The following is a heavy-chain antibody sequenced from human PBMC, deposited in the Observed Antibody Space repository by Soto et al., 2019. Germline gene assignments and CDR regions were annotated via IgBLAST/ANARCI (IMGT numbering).Heavy chain of an antibody. J-gene: IGHJ5*02. V-gene: IGHV5-51*01. Sequence: GESLKISCKGSGYSFTSYWLGWVRQMPGKGLEWMGIIYPGDSGTRYSPSFQGQVTISADKSISTAYLQWSSLKASDTAMYYCARSAEYYYGSGSYYGWFDPWGQGTLVTVSS. CDR3: ARSAEYYYGSGSYYGWFDP. CDR2: IYPGDSGT. D-gene: IGHD3-10*01. CDR1: GYSFTSYW.